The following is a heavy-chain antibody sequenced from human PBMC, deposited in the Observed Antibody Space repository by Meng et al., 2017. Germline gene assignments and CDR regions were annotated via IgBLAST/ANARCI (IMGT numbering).Heavy chain of an antibody. CDR1: GFTFSSYW. Sequence: GGSLRLSCAASGFTFSSYWMHWVRQAPGKGLVWVSRINSDGSSTSYADSVKGRFTISRDNVKNTLYLQMNSLRAEDTAVYYCARSPHDVDYGDADAFDIWGQGTMVTVSS. D-gene: IGHD4-17*01. CDR2: INSDGSST. J-gene: IGHJ3*02. V-gene: IGHV3-74*01. CDR3: ARSPHDVDYGDADAFDI.